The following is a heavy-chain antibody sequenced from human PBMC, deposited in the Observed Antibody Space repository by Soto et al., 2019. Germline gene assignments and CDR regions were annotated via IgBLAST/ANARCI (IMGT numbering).Heavy chain of an antibody. V-gene: IGHV3-33*01. CDR1: GFTFNTYG. CDR3: ARDLGELWPSVGGY. CDR2: IYYDGRNK. D-gene: IGHD1-26*01. J-gene: IGHJ4*02. Sequence: QVQLVESGGGVVQPGMSLRLSCAASGFTFNTYGMHWVRQAPGKGLEWVAVIYYDGRNKYYADSVKGRFTISRDNSKNTLNLQMNSLRVQDTAVYYCARDLGELWPSVGGYWGQGTLVTVSS.